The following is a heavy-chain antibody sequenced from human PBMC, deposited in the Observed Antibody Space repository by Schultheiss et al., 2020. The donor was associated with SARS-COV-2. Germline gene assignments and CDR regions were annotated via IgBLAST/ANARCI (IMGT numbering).Heavy chain of an antibody. J-gene: IGHJ4*02. Sequence: SETLSLTCAVYGGSFSGYSWSWIRQPPGKGLEWIGEINHRGTTNYNPSLRSRVTISVDTSKNQFSLKLNSVTAADTAVYYCARVGRLSAFDYWGQGTLVTVSS. V-gene: IGHV4-34*01. D-gene: IGHD1-26*01. CDR1: GGSFSGYS. CDR3: ARVGRLSAFDY. CDR2: INHRGTT.